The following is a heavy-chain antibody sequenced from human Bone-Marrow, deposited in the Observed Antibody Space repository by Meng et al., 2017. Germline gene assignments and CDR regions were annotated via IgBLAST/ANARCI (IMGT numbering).Heavy chain of an antibody. CDR3: VYGSGSYNYYYGMDV. Sequence: GGSLRLSCAASGFTFSSYEINWVRQAPGKGLEWVSYISSSGGTRYYADSVKGRFTISRDNAKTSLYLQMNSLRAEVTAVYYCVYGSGSYNYYYGMDVWGQGTTVTVSS. V-gene: IGHV3-48*03. D-gene: IGHD3-10*01. J-gene: IGHJ6*02. CDR1: GFTFSSYE. CDR2: ISSSGGTR.